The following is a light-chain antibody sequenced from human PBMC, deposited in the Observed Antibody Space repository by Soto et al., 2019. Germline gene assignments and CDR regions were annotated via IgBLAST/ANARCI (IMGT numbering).Light chain of an antibody. CDR3: AAWDDSLNGVV. CDR1: SSNIGSTT. V-gene: IGLV1-44*01. CDR2: NNN. Sequence: QSVLPQPPSASGTPGQRVTIACSGSSSNIGSTTVKWYQQLPGPAPKLLFYNNNQRPSGVPDRFSGSKSGTSASLAISGLQCDDEADYDCAAWDDSLNGVVFGGGTKLTVL. J-gene: IGLJ3*02.